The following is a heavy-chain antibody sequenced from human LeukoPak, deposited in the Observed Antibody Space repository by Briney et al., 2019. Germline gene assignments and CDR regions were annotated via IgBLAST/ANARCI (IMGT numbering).Heavy chain of an antibody. CDR3: ARDVSDYYGSGSSDY. CDR2: ISSSSTI. D-gene: IGHD3-10*01. Sequence: SGGSLRLSCAASGFTFSSYSMNWVRQAPGKGLEWVSYISSSSTIYYADSVKGRFTISRDNAKNSLYLQMNSLRDEDTAVYYCARDVSDYYGSGSSDYWGQGTLVTVSS. CDR1: GFTFSSYS. V-gene: IGHV3-48*02. J-gene: IGHJ4*02.